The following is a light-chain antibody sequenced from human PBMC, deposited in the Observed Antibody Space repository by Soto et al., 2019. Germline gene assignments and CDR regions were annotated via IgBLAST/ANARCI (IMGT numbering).Light chain of an antibody. CDR3: AARDDSMSAVV. CDR1: NSNIGGSNA. CDR2: HNS. J-gene: IGLJ2*01. V-gene: IGLV1-47*02. Sequence: QSVFTQPPSASGTPGQRVAISCSGSNSNIGGSNAVYWYQQVPGTAPKLLIHHNSLRPSGVPDRFSCSNSVTSSSLAISGLRSDDEADYYCAARDDSMSAVVFGGGTKLTVL.